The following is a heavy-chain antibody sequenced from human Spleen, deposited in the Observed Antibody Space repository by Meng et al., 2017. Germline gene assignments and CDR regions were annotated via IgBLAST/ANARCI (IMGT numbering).Heavy chain of an antibody. Sequence: SETLSLTCTVFGGSISMTSSSYYWGWIRQSPGKGLEWIGSIYYSGSTFYNPSLKGRVTISLYTSKIDFSLKLNSVTAADTAMYYCARETYSSGWYSSPSNYYFDLWGRGTLVTVSS. CDR1: GGSISMTSSSYY. CDR2: IYYSGST. J-gene: IGHJ2*01. D-gene: IGHD6-19*01. CDR3: ARETYSSGWYSSPSNYYFDL. V-gene: IGHV4-39*07.